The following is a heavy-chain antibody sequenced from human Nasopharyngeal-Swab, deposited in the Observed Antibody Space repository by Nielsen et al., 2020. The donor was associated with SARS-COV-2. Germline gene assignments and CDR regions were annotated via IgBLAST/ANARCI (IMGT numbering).Heavy chain of an antibody. V-gene: IGHV3-30*18. CDR3: AKDGQQLAFDY. Sequence: GGSLRLSCAASGFTFSSYGIHWARQAPGKGLEWVAVVSYDGSNKYYADSVKGRFTISRDNSKNTLYLQMNSLRAEDTAVYYCAKDGQQLAFDYWGQGTLVTVSS. CDR2: VSYDGSNK. CDR1: GFTFSSYG. J-gene: IGHJ4*02. D-gene: IGHD6-13*01.